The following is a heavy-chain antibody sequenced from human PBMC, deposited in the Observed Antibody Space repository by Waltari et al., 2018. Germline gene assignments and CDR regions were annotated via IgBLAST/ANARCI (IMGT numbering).Heavy chain of an antibody. V-gene: IGHV3-21*01. CDR1: GFTFSSYS. CDR2: ISSSSSYI. J-gene: IGHJ4*02. Sequence: EVQLVESGGGLVKPGGSLRLSCAASGFTFSSYSMNWVRQAPGKGLEWVSSISSSSSYIFYAVSVKGRFTISRDNAKNSLYLQMNSLGAEDTAVYYCASLYSGYDRFWGQGTLVTVSS. CDR3: ASLYSGYDRF. D-gene: IGHD5-12*01.